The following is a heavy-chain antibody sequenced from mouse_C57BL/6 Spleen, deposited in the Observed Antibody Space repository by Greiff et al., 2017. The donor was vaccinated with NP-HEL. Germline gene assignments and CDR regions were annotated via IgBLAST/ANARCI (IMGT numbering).Heavy chain of an antibody. CDR2: IYPGSGNT. CDR1: GYSFTSYY. V-gene: IGHV1-66*01. J-gene: IGHJ4*01. Sequence: QVQLQQPGPELVKPGASVKISCKASGYSFTSYYIHWVKQRPGQGLEWIGWIYPGSGNTKYNQKFKGKATLTVDTSSSTAYMQLSSLTSEDSAVYYCARDPYYYGSSYYAMDYWGQGTSVTVSS. D-gene: IGHD1-1*01. CDR3: ARDPYYYGSSYYAMDY.